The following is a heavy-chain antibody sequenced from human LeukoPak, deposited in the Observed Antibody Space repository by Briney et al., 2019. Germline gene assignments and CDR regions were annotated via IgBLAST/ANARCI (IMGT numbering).Heavy chain of an antibody. CDR2: IRSKVYGGAT. CDR3: SRDTDSRGWYEDTWFDP. CDR1: GFTFGDYA. V-gene: IGHV3-49*03. J-gene: IGHJ5*02. D-gene: IGHD6-19*01. Sequence: GGSLRLSCTPSGFTFGDYAMTWFRQAPGQGLAWVGFIRSKVYGGATEYAASVKGRFTISRDDSKSTAYLQMNSLKTEDTAVYYCSRDTDSRGWYEDTWFDPWGQGTLVTVSS.